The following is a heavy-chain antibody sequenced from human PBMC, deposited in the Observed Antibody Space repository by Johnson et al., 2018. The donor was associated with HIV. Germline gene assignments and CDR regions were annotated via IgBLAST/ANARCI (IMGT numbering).Heavy chain of an antibody. J-gene: IGHJ3*02. CDR3: ASGVMRGELGAFDI. CDR1: GFTFSSYA. D-gene: IGHD1-26*01. V-gene: IGHV3-20*04. Sequence: VQLVESGGGVVRPGGSLRLSCAASGFTFSSYAMHWVRQAPGKGLEWVSGINWNGGSTGYADSVKGRFTISRDNAKNSLYLQMKRLRAEDTALYYCASGVMRGELGAFDIWGQGPMVTVSS. CDR2: INWNGGST.